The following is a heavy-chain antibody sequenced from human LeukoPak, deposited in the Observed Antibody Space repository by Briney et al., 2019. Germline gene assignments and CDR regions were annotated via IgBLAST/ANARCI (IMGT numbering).Heavy chain of an antibody. J-gene: IGHJ2*01. D-gene: IGHD3-3*02. CDR2: LYSGSST. Sequence: GGSLRLSCAASGFTVSTNYMNWVRQAPGKGREWVSILYSGSSTYYADSVEGRFTISRDRSKNTLFLQMNDLRAEDTAVYYCARVGDHFHWYLDLWGRGTLVTVSS. CDR1: GFTVSTNY. V-gene: IGHV3-53*01. CDR3: ARVGDHFHWYLDL.